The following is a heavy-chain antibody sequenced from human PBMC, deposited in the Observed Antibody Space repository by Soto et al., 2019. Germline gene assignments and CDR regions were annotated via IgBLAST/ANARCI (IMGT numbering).Heavy chain of an antibody. CDR2: ISGSGGST. CDR3: AKDIVVVPAPLDAFDI. V-gene: IGHV3-23*01. CDR1: GFTFSSYA. D-gene: IGHD2-2*01. Sequence: GGSLRLSCAASGFTFSSYAMSWVRQAPGKGLEWVSAISGSGGSTSYADSVKGRFTISRDNSKNTLYLQLDSLRAEDTAIYYCAKDIVVVPAPLDAFDIWGQGTMVTVSS. J-gene: IGHJ3*02.